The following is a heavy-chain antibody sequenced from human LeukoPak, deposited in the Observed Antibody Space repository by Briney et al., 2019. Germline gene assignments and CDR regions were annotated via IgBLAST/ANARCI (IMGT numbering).Heavy chain of an antibody. D-gene: IGHD1-14*01. CDR1: GGSNSSSSYY. CDR2: IYYSGST. J-gene: IGHJ4*02. Sequence: PSETLSLTCTVSGGSNSSSSYYWGWIRQPPGKGLEWIGSIYYSGSTYYNPSLKSRVTISVDTSKNQFSLKLSSVTAADTAVYYCAGTGVLTADYWGQGTLVTVSS. V-gene: IGHV4-39*01. CDR3: AGTGVLTADY.